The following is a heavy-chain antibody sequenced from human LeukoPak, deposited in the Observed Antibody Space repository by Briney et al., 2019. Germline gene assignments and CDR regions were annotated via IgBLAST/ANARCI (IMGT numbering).Heavy chain of an antibody. D-gene: IGHD6-19*01. Sequence: PSETLSLTCAVYGGSFSGYDWSWVRQAPGKGLEWVSAISGSGGSTYYADSVKGRFTISRDNSKHTLYLQMNSLRAEDTAVYYCARRSGIAVAGAFDYWGQGTLVTVSS. V-gene: IGHV3-23*01. CDR1: GGSFSGYD. CDR2: ISGSGGST. J-gene: IGHJ4*02. CDR3: ARRSGIAVAGAFDY.